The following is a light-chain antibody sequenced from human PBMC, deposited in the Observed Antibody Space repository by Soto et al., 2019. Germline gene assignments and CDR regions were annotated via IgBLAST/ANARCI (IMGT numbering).Light chain of an antibody. CDR1: QNIGSTY. J-gene: IGKJ4*01. Sequence: EIVLTQSPGTLSLSPGERATLSCRASQNIGSTYLAWYQQKLGQAPRLLIYGASSRAPGIPDRFSGGGSGTDFTLTISRLEPEDFAVYYCQQFSSYPLTFGGGTKVDIK. CDR3: QQFSSYPLT. CDR2: GAS. V-gene: IGKV3-20*01.